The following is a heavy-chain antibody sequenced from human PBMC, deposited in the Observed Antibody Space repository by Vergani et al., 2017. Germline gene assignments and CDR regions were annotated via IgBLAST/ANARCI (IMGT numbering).Heavy chain of an antibody. J-gene: IGHJ4*02. CDR1: GFTFSSYW. CDR2: IEQDVSKK. CDR3: ARVGNGDYFPDY. Sequence: EVQLVESGGGLVQPGGSLRLSCAASGFTFSSYWMSWVRQAPGKGLEWVANIEQDVSKKSYVDSVKGRSTISRDNAKNSLYLQMNSLRVEDTAVYYCARVGNGDYFPDYWGQGTLVTVSS. V-gene: IGHV3-7*01. D-gene: IGHD4-17*01.